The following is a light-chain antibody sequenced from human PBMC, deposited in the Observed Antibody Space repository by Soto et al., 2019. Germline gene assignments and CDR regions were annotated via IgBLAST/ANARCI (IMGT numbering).Light chain of an antibody. CDR2: GNS. J-gene: IGLJ2*01. CDR1: SSNIGAGYD. Sequence: QSALTQLPSVSGAPGQRVTISCTGSSSNIGAGYDVHWYQQFPGTAPKLLIYGNSNRPSGVPARFSGSKSGSSASLAITGLQAEDEADYYCQSYDSSLTGPKVLFGGGTKLTVL. CDR3: QSYDSSLTGPKVL. V-gene: IGLV1-40*01.